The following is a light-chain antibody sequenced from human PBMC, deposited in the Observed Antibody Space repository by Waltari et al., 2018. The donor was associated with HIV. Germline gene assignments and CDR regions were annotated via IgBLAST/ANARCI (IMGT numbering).Light chain of an antibody. CDR1: RSNIGSNT. Sequence: QSVLTQPPSASGTPGQRVLISCSGNRSNIGSNTVNWYQQFSGAAPTLIIYSNNQRPSAVPDRFSGSKSGSAASLAISGLKSEDEADYHCATWDDALSGPVFGAGTKLTV. CDR3: ATWDDALSGPV. V-gene: IGLV1-44*01. CDR2: SNN. J-gene: IGLJ3*02.